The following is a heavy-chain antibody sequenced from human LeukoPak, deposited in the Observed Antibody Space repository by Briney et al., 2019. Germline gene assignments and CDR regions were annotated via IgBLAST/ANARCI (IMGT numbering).Heavy chain of an antibody. V-gene: IGHV1-3*01. CDR3: ARDKARGMPPWNEFDS. D-gene: IGHD1-1*01. J-gene: IGHJ4*02. Sequence: ASVKVSCKACGYTFTTYAMQWVRQAPGERLEWMAWIDAGNGNTMYSQKFQGRVTITRDTSANTVYMQLSSLTAEYTGVYYCARDKARGMPPWNEFDSWGQGTLVTVSS. CDR1: GYTFTTYA. CDR2: IDAGNGNT.